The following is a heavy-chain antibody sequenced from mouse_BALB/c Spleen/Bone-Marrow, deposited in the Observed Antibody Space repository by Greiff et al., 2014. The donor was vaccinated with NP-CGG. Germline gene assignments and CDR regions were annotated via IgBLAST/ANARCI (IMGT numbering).Heavy chain of an antibody. CDR2: ISDGGIYT. D-gene: IGHD1-1*02. CDR1: GFTFSDYY. J-gene: IGHJ4*01. V-gene: IGHV5-4*02. Sequence: EVMLVESGGGLVKPGGSLKLSCTASGFTFSDYYMYWVRQTPEKRLEWVGTISDGGIYTYYPDSVKGRFTISRDNAKNNLYLQMSSLKSEDTAMYYCARSGEKYGALDYSGQGTSVTVSS. CDR3: ARSGEKYGALDY.